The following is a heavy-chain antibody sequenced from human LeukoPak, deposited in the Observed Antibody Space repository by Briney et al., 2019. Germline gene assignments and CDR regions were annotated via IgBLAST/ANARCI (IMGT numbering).Heavy chain of an antibody. CDR1: GGSISSSSYY. CDR3: ARQGSGNYLSPVNY. D-gene: IGHD1-26*01. J-gene: IGHJ4*02. CDR2: IYYSGST. V-gene: IGHV4-39*01. Sequence: SETLSLTCTVSGGSISSSSYYWGWIRQPPGKGLEWIGTIYYSGSTYYNPSLKSRVTISVDTSKNQFSLKLSSVTAADTVVYYCARQGSGNYLSPVNYWGQGTLVTVSS.